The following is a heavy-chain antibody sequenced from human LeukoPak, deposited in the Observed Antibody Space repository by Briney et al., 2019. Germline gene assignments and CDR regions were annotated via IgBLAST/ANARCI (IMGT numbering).Heavy chain of an antibody. Sequence: SVTLSCTASGGTFTSYAISWVRQAPGPGLEWMGRIIPILGIANYAQKFQGRVTITADKSTSTAYMELSSLRSEDTAVYYCAMGIRGYYDSSGYSYYFDYWGQGTLVTVSS. J-gene: IGHJ4*02. CDR1: GGTFTSYA. V-gene: IGHV1-69*04. CDR2: IIPILGIA. D-gene: IGHD3-22*01. CDR3: AMGIRGYYDSSGYSYYFDY.